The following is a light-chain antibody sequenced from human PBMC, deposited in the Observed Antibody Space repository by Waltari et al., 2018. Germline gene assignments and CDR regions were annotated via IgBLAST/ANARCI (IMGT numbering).Light chain of an antibody. CDR2: GDS. CDR3: HSYDSSLSTWL. Sequence: QSVLTQPSSVSGAPGQRVTISCNGSTSNIGATYDVHWYQQIPGTVPRFLISGDSNRPSGVPVRFAASKSGTSSSLAIADLHVEDEADYYCHSYDSSLSTWLFGGGTKLTVL. J-gene: IGLJ3*02. CDR1: TSNIGATYD. V-gene: IGLV1-40*01.